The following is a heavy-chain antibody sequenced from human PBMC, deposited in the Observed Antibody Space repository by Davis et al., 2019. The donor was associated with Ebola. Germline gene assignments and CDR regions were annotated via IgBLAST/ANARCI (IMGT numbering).Heavy chain of an antibody. D-gene: IGHD3-10*01. Sequence: GESLKISCAASGFTVSSNYMSWVRQAPGKGLEWVSVIYSGGSTYYADSVKGRFTISRDNSKNTLYLQMNSLRFEDTAVYYCAKGVSGIWGQGTMVTVSS. J-gene: IGHJ3*02. CDR2: IYSGGST. CDR3: AKGVSGI. CDR1: GFTVSSNY. V-gene: IGHV3-53*01.